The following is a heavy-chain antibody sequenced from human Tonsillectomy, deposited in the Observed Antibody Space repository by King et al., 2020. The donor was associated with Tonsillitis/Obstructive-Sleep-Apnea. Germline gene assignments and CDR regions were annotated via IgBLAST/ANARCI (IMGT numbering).Heavy chain of an antibody. V-gene: IGHV3-21*01. CDR3: ARGRYCSCTSCPFDY. J-gene: IGHJ4*02. CDR2: ISSSSSYI. Sequence: QLVQSGGGLVKPGGSLRLSCAASGFTFSSYSMNWVRQAPGKGLEWVSSISSSSSYIYYADSVKGRFTISRDNAKNSLYLQMNSLRAEDTAVYYCARGRYCSCTSCPFDYWGQGTLVTVSS. CDR1: GFTFSSYS. D-gene: IGHD2-2*01.